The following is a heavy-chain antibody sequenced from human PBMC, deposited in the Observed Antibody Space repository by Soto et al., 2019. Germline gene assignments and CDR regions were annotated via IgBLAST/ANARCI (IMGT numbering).Heavy chain of an antibody. Sequence: EVQLVESGGGLVKPGGSLRLSCAASGFTFSSYSMNWVRQAPGKGLEWVSCINYKSHIDYADSVKVRFTISRDNAKNSLYLQMNSLRAEDTAVYFCARDLIYAGYYYYMDVWGIGTTVTVSS. D-gene: IGHD3-10*01. V-gene: IGHV3-21*01. CDR3: ARDLIYAGYYYYMDV. CDR1: GFTFSSYS. J-gene: IGHJ6*03. CDR2: INYKSHI.